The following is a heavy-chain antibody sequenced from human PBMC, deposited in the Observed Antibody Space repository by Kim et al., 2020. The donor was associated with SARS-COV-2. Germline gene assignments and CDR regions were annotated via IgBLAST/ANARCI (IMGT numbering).Heavy chain of an antibody. V-gene: IGHV3-23*01. D-gene: IGHD3-10*01. Sequence: ADSGKGRFTISRDNSKNTLYLQMNSLRAEDTAVYYCASSRGYYGLDAFDIWGQGTMVTVSS. CDR3: ASSRGYYGLDAFDI. J-gene: IGHJ3*02.